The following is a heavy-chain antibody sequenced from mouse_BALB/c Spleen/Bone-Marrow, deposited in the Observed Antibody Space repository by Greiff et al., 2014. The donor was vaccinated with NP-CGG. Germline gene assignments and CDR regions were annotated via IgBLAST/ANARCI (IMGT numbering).Heavy chain of an antibody. CDR2: IYPGNSDT. CDR3: TFLVKEDFAY. D-gene: IGHD2-10*02. Sequence: SGTVLARPGASVKMSCKASGYSFTSYWMHWVKQRPGQGLEWIGAIYPGNSDTTYNQKFKGKAKLTAVTSASTAYMELSSLTNEDSAVYYCTFLVKEDFAYWGQGTLVTVSA. V-gene: IGHV1-5*01. CDR1: GYSFTSYW. J-gene: IGHJ3*01.